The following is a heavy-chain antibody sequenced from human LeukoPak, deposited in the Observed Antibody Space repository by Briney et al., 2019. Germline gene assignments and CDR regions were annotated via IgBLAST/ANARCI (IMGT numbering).Heavy chain of an antibody. CDR2: IYHSGST. V-gene: IGHV4-30-2*02. J-gene: IGHJ1*01. D-gene: IGHD6-13*01. CDR3: ASIPRAAAYLQH. CDR1: GGSISSGGYY. Sequence: SETLSLTCTVSGGSISSGGYYWSWIRQPPGKGLEWIGYIYHSGSTYYNPSLKSRVTISVDRSKNQVSLNLRSVTAADTAVYYCASIPRAAAYLQHWGQGTLVTVSS.